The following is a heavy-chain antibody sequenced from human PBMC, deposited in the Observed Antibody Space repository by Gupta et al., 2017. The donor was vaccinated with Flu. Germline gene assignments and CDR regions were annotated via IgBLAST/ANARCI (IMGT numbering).Heavy chain of an antibody. CDR2: ISSISSYI. Sequence: EVQLVESGGGLVKPGGSLRLSCAASGFTFSSYSMNWVRQAPEKGLEWVSSISSISSYIYYAGSVKGRFTISRDNAKNSLYLQMNSLRAEDTAVYYCARDSRYSGYERRRDFDYWGQGTLVTVSS. V-gene: IGHV3-21*01. D-gene: IGHD5-12*01. CDR3: ARDSRYSGYERRRDFDY. J-gene: IGHJ4*02. CDR1: GFTFSSYS.